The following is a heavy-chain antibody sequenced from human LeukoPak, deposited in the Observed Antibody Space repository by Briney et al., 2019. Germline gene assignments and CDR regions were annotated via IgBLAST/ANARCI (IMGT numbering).Heavy chain of an antibody. CDR1: GGSFSGYY. D-gene: IGHD6-6*01. J-gene: IGHJ4*02. CDR2: INHSGST. Sequence: PSETLSLTCAVYGGSFSGYYWSWIRQPPGKGLEWIGEINHSGSTNYNPSLKSRVTISVDTSKNQFSLKLSSVTAADTAVYYCARGRSSGQQCKPYYYFDYWGQGTLVTVSS. V-gene: IGHV4-34*01. CDR3: ARGRSSGQQCKPYYYFDY.